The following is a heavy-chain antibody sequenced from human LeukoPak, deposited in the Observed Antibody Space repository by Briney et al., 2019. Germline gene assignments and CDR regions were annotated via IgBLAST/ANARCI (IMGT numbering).Heavy chain of an antibody. CDR3: ARGMGTYYDFWSGYHAFDS. D-gene: IGHD3-3*01. V-gene: IGHV4-4*09. Sequence: SETLSLTCTVSGGSISSYYWSWLRQPPGKGLEWIGYIYTSGSTNYNPSLKSRVTISVDTSKNQFSLKLSSVTAADTAVYYCARGMGTYYDFWSGYHAFDSWGQGTMVTVSA. J-gene: IGHJ3*02. CDR1: GGSISSYY. CDR2: IYTSGST.